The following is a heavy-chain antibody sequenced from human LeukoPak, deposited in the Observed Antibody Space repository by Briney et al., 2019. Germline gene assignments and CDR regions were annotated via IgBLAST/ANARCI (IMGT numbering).Heavy chain of an antibody. J-gene: IGHJ5*02. Sequence: SETLSLTCAVYGGSFSGYYWSWIRQPPGKGLEWIGEINHSGSTNYNPSLKSRVTISVDTSKNQFSLKLSSVTAADTAAYYCAREAADIVVVPAAANWFDPWGQGTLVTVSS. CDR1: GGSFSGYY. CDR2: INHSGST. D-gene: IGHD2-2*01. CDR3: AREAADIVVVPAAANWFDP. V-gene: IGHV4-34*01.